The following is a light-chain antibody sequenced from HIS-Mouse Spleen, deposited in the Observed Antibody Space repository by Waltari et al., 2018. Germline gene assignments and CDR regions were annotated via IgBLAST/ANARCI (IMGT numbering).Light chain of an antibody. J-gene: IGLJ3*02. CDR3: SSYTSSSTRV. Sequence: QSALTQPASVSGSPGQSITISCTGTSSDVGGYNYVSWYQQHPGKAPQLMIYDVSNLPAGVSSRFSGSKSGNTASLTISGLQAEDEADYYCSSYTSSSTRVFGGGTKLTVL. CDR1: SSDVGGYNY. CDR2: DVS. V-gene: IGLV2-14*03.